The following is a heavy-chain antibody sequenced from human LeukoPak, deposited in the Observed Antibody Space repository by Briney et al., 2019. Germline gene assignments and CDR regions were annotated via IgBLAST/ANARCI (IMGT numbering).Heavy chain of an antibody. D-gene: IGHD2-21*01. Sequence: GGSLRLSCAASGFSLSTYWMHWVRQVPGKGLVWFSRINSDGSIRNYADSVKGRFTISRDNAKNTVYLQINSLRVEDTSVYYCARDQVLWWKPVGDFDLWGRGTLVTVSS. CDR2: INSDGSIR. V-gene: IGHV3-74*01. CDR1: GFSLSTYW. J-gene: IGHJ2*01. CDR3: ARDQVLWWKPVGDFDL.